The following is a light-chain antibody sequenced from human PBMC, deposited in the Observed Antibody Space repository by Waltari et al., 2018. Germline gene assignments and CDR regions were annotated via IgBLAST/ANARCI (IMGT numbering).Light chain of an antibody. V-gene: IGLV1-40*01. CDR2: GNN. CDR1: SSNIGAGFA. J-gene: IGLJ3*02. Sequence: QSVLTQPPSVSGAPGQRVTISCTGSSSNIGAGFAVHWYQQLPGTAPKLLIYGNNNRPPGVPDRFACSKSGTSASLAITGLQAEDEADYYCQSYGSDWVFGGGTKLTVL. CDR3: QSYGSDWV.